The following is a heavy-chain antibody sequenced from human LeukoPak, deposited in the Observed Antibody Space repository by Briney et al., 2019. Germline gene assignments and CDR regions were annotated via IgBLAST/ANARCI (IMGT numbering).Heavy chain of an antibody. CDR3: ARHCSGGSCYYPYD. J-gene: IGHJ4*02. Sequence: SETLSLTCTVSGGSISSGGYYWSWIRQHPGKGLEWIGYIYYSGSTYYHPSLKSRVTISVDTSKNQVSLKLSSVTAADTAVYYCARHCSGGSCYYPYDWGQGTLVTVSS. CDR2: IYYSGST. CDR1: GGSISSGGYY. D-gene: IGHD2-15*01. V-gene: IGHV4-31*03.